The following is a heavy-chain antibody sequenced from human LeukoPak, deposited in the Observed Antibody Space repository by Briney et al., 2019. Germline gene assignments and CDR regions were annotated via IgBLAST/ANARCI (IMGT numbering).Heavy chain of an antibody. CDR2: IYYSGTT. CDR1: GGSFDNYY. V-gene: IGHV4-59*01. D-gene: IGHD4/OR15-4a*01. CDR3: ARGLSPDAFDI. J-gene: IGHJ3*02. Sequence: SETLSLTCTVSGGSFDNYYWNWIRQPPGKGLEWIGYIYYSGTTDYNPSLKSRVTISLDTSKNQFSLQLSSVTTADTAMYYCARGLSPDAFDIWGQGTMVTVSS.